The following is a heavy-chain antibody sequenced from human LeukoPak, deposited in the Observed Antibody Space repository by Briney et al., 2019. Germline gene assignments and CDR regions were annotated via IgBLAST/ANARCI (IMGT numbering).Heavy chain of an antibody. CDR3: ARHYSSGWYYYFDY. V-gene: IGHV4-59*08. J-gene: IGHJ4*02. Sequence: SETLSLTCTVSGGSVSGYYWSWIRQPPGKGLEWIGNIYYSGSTNYNPSLKSRVTIPVDTSKNQFSLRLSSVTAADTAVYYCARHYSSGWYYYFDYWGQGTLVTVSS. CDR2: IYYSGST. CDR1: GGSVSGYY. D-gene: IGHD6-19*01.